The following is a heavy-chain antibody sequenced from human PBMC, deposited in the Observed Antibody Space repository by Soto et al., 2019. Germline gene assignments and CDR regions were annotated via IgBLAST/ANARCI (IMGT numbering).Heavy chain of an antibody. CDR1: GFTFSNYG. CDR3: AREAIYCTGTSCRFDY. CDR2: IWNDGSNK. Sequence: VQLVESGGGVVQPGKSLRLSCVASGFTFSNYGMHWVRQAPGKGLEGVAVIWNDGSNKQYADSVKGRFTISRDNSKNTLYLQMNSLTAEDTAVYYCAREAIYCTGTSCRFDYWGQGTLVTVSS. J-gene: IGHJ4*02. D-gene: IGHD2-2*01. V-gene: IGHV3-33*01.